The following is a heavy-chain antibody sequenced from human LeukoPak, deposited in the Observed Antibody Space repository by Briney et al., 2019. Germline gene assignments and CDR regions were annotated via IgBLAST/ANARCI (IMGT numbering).Heavy chain of an antibody. CDR1: GYTFTSYG. J-gene: IGHJ1*01. CDR2: ISAYNGNT. CDR3: ARGVREQDSSGRGLLFQH. D-gene: IGHD6-19*01. V-gene: IGHV1-18*01. Sequence: GASVKVSCKASGYTFTSYGISWVRQAPGQGLEWMGWISAYNGNTNYAQKLQGRVTMTTDTSTSTAYMELRSLRSDDTAVYYCARGVREQDSSGRGLLFQHWGQGTLVTVSS.